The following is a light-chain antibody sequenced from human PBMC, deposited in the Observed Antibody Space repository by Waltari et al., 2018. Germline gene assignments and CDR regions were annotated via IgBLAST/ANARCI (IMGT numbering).Light chain of an antibody. J-gene: IGKJ1*01. Sequence: DIQMTQSPSSLSASVGDRVPITCRASQNIGSWLAWYQQKPGQAPKLLIYSASSLQSGVPSRFSGTGSGTDFTLTISSLQPEDFATYYCQQANNFPRTFGQGTKVEI. V-gene: IGKV1-12*01. CDR1: QNIGSW. CDR3: QQANNFPRT. CDR2: SAS.